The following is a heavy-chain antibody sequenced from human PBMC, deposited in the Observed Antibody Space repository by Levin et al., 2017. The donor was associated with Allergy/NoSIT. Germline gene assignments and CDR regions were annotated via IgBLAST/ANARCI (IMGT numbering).Heavy chain of an antibody. J-gene: IGHJ6*02. Sequence: KISCKVSGGTFSNSAFNWVRQAPGQGLEWMGGIIPFFGSANHPQKFQGRVTISAEESASTISMEVSSLRSEDTAMYFCARGPPTGYGMDVWGQGTTVTVSS. CDR2: IIPFFGSA. CDR3: ARGPPTGYGMDV. CDR1: GGTFSNSA. V-gene: IGHV1-69*01.